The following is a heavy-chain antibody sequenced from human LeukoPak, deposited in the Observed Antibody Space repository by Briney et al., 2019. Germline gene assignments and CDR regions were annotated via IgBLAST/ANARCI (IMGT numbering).Heavy chain of an antibody. Sequence: SETLSLTCTVSGGSISSYYWSWIRQPPGKGLEWIGYIYYSGSTNYNPSLKSRVTISVDTSKNQFSLKLSSVTAADTAVYYCARTNGDYGPVDYWGQGTLVTVSS. J-gene: IGHJ4*02. V-gene: IGHV4-59*08. D-gene: IGHD4-17*01. CDR1: GGSISSYY. CDR2: IYYSGST. CDR3: ARTNGDYGPVDY.